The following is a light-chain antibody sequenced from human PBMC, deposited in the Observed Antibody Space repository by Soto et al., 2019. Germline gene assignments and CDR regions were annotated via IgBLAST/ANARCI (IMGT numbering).Light chain of an antibody. Sequence: QSVLTQPASVSGSPGQSITISCTGTSSDIGTYNLVSWYQQHPGKAPKLIIYEGSKRPSGVSNRFSGSKSGNTASLTISGLQAEDEADYFCCSFAGSNTFIIFGGGTQLTVL. CDR1: SSDIGTYNL. J-gene: IGLJ2*01. CDR2: EGS. CDR3: CSFAGSNTFII. V-gene: IGLV2-23*03.